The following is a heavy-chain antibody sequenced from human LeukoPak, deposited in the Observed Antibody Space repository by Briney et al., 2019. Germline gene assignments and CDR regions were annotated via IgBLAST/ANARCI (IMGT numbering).Heavy chain of an antibody. CDR2: IYGGGST. CDR1: GFTVSSNY. J-gene: IGHJ4*02. Sequence: GGSLRLSCAASGFTVSSNYMSWVRQAPGKGLEWVSVIYGGGSTYYADSVKGRFTISRDTFKNTVNLQMNSLRAEDTAVYFCARDRLLYLDYWGQGTPVTVSS. D-gene: IGHD2-21*02. V-gene: IGHV3-53*01. CDR3: ARDRLLYLDY.